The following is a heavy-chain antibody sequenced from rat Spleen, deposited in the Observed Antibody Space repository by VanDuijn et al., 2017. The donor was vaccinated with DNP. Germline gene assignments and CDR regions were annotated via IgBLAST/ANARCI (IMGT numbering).Heavy chain of an antibody. CDR3: AKAGGYSPWYFDY. Sequence: EVQLVESGGGLVQPGRTLKLSCAASGFIFSNYYMAWVRQAPTKGLEWVAAISPGGGNIYYRDSVKGRFTISRDNAKSTLYLQMDSLRSEETATYYCAKAGGYSPWYFDYWGQGVMVTVSS. V-gene: IGHV5S11*01. CDR1: GFIFSNYY. D-gene: IGHD1-11*01. J-gene: IGHJ2*01. CDR2: ISPGGGNI.